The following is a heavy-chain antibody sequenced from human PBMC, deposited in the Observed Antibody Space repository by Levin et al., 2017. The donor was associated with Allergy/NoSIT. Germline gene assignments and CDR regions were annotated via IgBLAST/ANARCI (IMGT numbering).Heavy chain of an antibody. CDR1: GFTFDDYA. Sequence: GGSLRLSCAASGFTFDDYAMHWVRQAPGKGLEWVSGISWNSGSIGYADSVKGRFTISRDNAKNSLYLQMNSLRTEVTALYYCARDNIGLPDAFDIWGQGTMVIVSS. CDR3: ARDNIGLPDAFDI. V-gene: IGHV3-9*01. CDR2: ISWNSGSI. J-gene: IGHJ3*02. D-gene: IGHD3-10*01.